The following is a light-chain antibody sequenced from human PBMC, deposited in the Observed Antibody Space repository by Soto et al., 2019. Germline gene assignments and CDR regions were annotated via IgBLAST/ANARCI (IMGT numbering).Light chain of an antibody. CDR3: QQRSNWPVT. J-gene: IGKJ1*01. Sequence: EIVLTQSPATLSLSPGERATLSCRASQSVSSYLAWYQQKPGRAPNLLIYDASNRATGIPARFSGSGSGTDFTLTISSLEPEDFAVYYCQQRSNWPVTFGPGTKVEIK. CDR1: QSVSSY. V-gene: IGKV3-11*01. CDR2: DAS.